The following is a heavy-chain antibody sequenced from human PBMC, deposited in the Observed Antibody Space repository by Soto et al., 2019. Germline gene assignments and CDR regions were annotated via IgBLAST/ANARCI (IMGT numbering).Heavy chain of an antibody. CDR2: INHSGST. D-gene: IGHD3-10*01. V-gene: IGHV4-34*01. Sequence: LPLTCAVYGGSFSGYYWSRIRQPTGEGLEWIGEINHSGSTNYNPSLKSRVTISVDTSKNQFSLKLSSVTAADTAVYYCVREAYYYASGAVYFDYWGQGTLVTVSS. CDR1: GGSFSGYY. J-gene: IGHJ4*02. CDR3: VREAYYYASGAVYFDY.